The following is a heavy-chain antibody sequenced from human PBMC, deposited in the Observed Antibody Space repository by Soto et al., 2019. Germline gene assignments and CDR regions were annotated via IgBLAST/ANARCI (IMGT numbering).Heavy chain of an antibody. CDR1: GGTFSNHA. J-gene: IGHJ4*02. CDR3: ARGPDRSGFYLFDY. CDR2: IIPISGTT. V-gene: IGHV1-69*01. D-gene: IGHD3-22*01. Sequence: QVQLVQSGAEVQKPGSSVKVSCKASGGTFSNHAFSWVRQAPGQGLEWMGGIIPISGTTNYAQKFQGRVTITADQSTSTVYMELSSLRSEDTAVYYCARGPDRSGFYLFDYWGQGTLVTVSS.